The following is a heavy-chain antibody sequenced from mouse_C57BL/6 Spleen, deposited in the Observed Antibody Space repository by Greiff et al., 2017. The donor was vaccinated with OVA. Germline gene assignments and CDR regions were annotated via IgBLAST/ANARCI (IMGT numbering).Heavy chain of an antibody. V-gene: IGHV1-22*01. D-gene: IGHD1-1*01. CDR3: ASYYYYGSSYFDD. J-gene: IGHJ2*01. CDR1: GYTFTDYN. Sequence: VQLQQSGPELVKPGASVKMSCKASGYTFTDYNMHWVKQSHGKSLEWIGYINPNNGGTSYNQKFKGKATLTVNKSSSTAYMELRSLTSEDSAVYYCASYYYYGSSYFDDWGQGTTLTVSS. CDR2: INPNNGGT.